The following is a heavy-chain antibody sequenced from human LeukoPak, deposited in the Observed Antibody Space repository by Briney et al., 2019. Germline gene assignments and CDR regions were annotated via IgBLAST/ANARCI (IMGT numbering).Heavy chain of an antibody. V-gene: IGHV4-59*10. Sequence: PSETLSLTCAVYGGSFSGYYWSWIRQSAGKGLEWIGRIYSSGSTNYNPSLKSRVTMSVDTSKNQFSLKLSSVTAADTAVYYCARVAQYIVGASSTAFFEYWGQGTLVTVSS. J-gene: IGHJ4*02. CDR1: GGSFSGYY. D-gene: IGHD1-26*01. CDR3: ARVAQYIVGASSTAFFEY. CDR2: IYSSGST.